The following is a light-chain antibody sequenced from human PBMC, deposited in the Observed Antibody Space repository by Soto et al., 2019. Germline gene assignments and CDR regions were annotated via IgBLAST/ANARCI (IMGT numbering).Light chain of an antibody. J-gene: IGLJ2*01. Sequence: QSVLTQPASVSGSPGQSITISCTGTSSDVGGYNYVSWYQQYPGKAPKVMIYDVTNRPSGVSNRFSGSKSGNTASLTISGLQAEDEADYYCSSYTSSSHVVFGGGTKVTVL. CDR2: DVT. CDR1: SSDVGGYNY. CDR3: SSYTSSSHVV. V-gene: IGLV2-14*01.